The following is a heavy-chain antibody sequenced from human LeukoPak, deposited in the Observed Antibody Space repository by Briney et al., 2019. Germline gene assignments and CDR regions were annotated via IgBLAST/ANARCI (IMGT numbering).Heavy chain of an antibody. CDR3: ARGGGYFYDSSGYLRFDY. D-gene: IGHD3-22*01. CDR2: IYSSGST. J-gene: IGHJ4*02. Sequence: PSETLSLTCTVSGGSISSGSYYWSWIRQPAGKGLEWIGRIYSSGSTNYNPSLKSRVTISVDTSKNQFSLKLSSVTAADTAAYYCARGGGYFYDSSGYLRFDYWGQGTLVTVSS. V-gene: IGHV4-61*02. CDR1: GGSISSGSYY.